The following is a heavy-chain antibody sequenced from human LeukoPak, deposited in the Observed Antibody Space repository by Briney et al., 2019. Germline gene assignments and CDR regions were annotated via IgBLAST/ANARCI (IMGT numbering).Heavy chain of an antibody. CDR1: GFTFSTSG. J-gene: IGHJ4*02. D-gene: IGHD3-22*01. CDR3: ARARGVSTGYRPIDY. V-gene: IGHV3-33*01. CDR2: IWYDGSNK. Sequence: GGSLRLSCAASGFTFSTSGMHWVRQAPGKGLEWVAVIWYDGSNKHYAESVKGRFSISRDNSKSTLYLQMNSLRAEDTAVYYCARARGVSTGYRPIDYWGQGTLVTVSS.